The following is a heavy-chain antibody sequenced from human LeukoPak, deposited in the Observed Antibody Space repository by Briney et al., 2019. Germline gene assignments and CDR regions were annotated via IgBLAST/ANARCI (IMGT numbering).Heavy chain of an antibody. CDR2: IYYSGST. Sequence: PSETLSLTCTVSGGSISSGDYYWGWIRQPPGKGLEWIGSIYYSGSTYYNPSLKSRVTISVDTSKNQFSLKLSSVTAADTAVYYCARHKSYYYDSSGTHFDLWGRGTLVTVSS. V-gene: IGHV4-39*01. J-gene: IGHJ2*01. CDR3: ARHKSYYYDSSGTHFDL. D-gene: IGHD3-22*01. CDR1: GGSISSGDYY.